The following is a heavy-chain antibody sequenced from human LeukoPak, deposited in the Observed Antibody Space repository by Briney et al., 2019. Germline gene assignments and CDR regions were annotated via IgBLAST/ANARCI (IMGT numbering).Heavy chain of an antibody. CDR3: ARTHYYGSGSYRWFDP. J-gene: IGHJ5*02. CDR2: INPNSGGT. Sequence: GASVKVSCKASGYTFTGYYMHWVRQAPGQGLEWMGWINPNSGGTNYAQKFQGRVTMTRDTSISTAYVELSRLRSDDTAVYYCARTHYYGSGSYRWFDPWGQGTLVTVSS. CDR1: GYTFTGYY. D-gene: IGHD3-10*01. V-gene: IGHV1-2*02.